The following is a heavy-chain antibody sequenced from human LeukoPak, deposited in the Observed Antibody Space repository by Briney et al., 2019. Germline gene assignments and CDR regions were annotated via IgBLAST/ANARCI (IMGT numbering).Heavy chain of an antibody. CDR1: GFTFSNYD. J-gene: IGHJ4*02. CDR3: ARDITFGGVSDY. V-gene: IGHV3-7*01. D-gene: IGHD3-16*01. Sequence: PGGSLRLSCAASGFTFSNYDIHWVRQAPGKGLEWVANIKQDGSEKYYVDSVKGRFTISRDNAKNSLYLQMNSLRAKDTAVYYCARDITFGGVSDYWGQGTLVTVSS. CDR2: IKQDGSEK.